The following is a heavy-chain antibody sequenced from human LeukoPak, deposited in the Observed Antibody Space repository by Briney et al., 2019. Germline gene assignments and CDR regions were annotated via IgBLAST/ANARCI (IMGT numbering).Heavy chain of an antibody. CDR2: ISGSGGST. Sequence: GGSLRLSCAASGFTFSSYAMSWVRQAPGKGLEWVSAISGSGGSTYYADSVKGRFTISRDNSKNTLYLQMNSLRAEDTAVYYCASRQGEAGIFGTWGQGTLVTVSS. D-gene: IGHD3-3*01. V-gene: IGHV3-23*01. J-gene: IGHJ5*02. CDR3: ASRQGEAGIFGT. CDR1: GFTFSSYA.